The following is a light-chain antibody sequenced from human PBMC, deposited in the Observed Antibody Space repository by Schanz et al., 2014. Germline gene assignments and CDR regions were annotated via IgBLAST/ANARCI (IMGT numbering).Light chain of an antibody. CDR3: VLYMGSGSWV. Sequence: QTVVTQEPSFSVSPGGTVTLTCGLSSGSVSTSHAPSWYQQTPGQAPRTLIYSTNTRSSGVPDRFSGSILGDKAALTITGAQADDESDYYCVLYMGSGSWVFGGGTKLTVL. J-gene: IGLJ3*02. V-gene: IGLV8-61*01. CDR2: STN. CDR1: SGSVSTSHA.